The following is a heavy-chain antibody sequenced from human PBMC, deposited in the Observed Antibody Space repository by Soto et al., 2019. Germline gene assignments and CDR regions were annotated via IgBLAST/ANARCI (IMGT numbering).Heavy chain of an antibody. V-gene: IGHV3-30*18. J-gene: IGHJ4*02. CDR2: ISYDGSNK. Sequence: QVQLVESGGGVVQPGRSLRLSCAASGFTFSSYGMHWVRQAPGKGLEWVAVISYDGSNKYYADSVKGRFTISRDNSKNTLYLQMNSRRAEDTAVYYCAKSWELDYWGQGTLVTVSS. CDR1: GFTFSSYG. D-gene: IGHD1-26*01. CDR3: AKSWELDY.